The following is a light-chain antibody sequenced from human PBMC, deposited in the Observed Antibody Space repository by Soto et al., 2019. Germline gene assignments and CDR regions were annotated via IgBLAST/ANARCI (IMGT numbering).Light chain of an antibody. J-gene: IGKJ5*01. V-gene: IGKV3-11*01. CDR3: QQRSNWPPIT. CDR1: QSVSYY. CDR2: DVS. Sequence: EIVLTQSPATLSLSPGERATLSCRASQSVSYYLAWYQQKPGQAPRLLIYDVSNRATGIPARFSGSGSGTDFTLTISSLEPEYFAVYYCQQRSNWPPITFGQGTRLEIK.